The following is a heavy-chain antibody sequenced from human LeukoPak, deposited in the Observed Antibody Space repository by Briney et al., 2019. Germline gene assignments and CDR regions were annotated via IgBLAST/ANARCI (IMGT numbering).Heavy chain of an antibody. CDR1: GYTLTDLS. Sequence: ASGKVSCKVSGYTLTDLSIHWVRQAPAKGLGWMGGFGPEDEEAFYSQKFQGRVTMTEDTSTDTAYMELSSLRSEDTAIYFCATASDSSGYANFDSWGQGTLVTVSS. J-gene: IGHJ4*02. V-gene: IGHV1-24*01. CDR2: FGPEDEEA. CDR3: ATASDSSGYANFDS. D-gene: IGHD3-22*01.